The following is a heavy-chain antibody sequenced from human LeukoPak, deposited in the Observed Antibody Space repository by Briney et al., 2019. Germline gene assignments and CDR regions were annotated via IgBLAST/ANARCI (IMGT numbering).Heavy chain of an antibody. J-gene: IGHJ6*02. CDR3: ARGGEYCTNGVCFPYYYYGMDV. CDR2: IYYSGST. Sequence: PSETLSLTCTVSGGSVSSGSYYWSWIRQPPGKGLEWIVYIYYSGSTNYNPSLKSRVTISVDTSKNQFSLKLSSVTAADTAVYYCARGGEYCTNGVCFPYYYYGMDVWGQGTTVTVSS. D-gene: IGHD2-8*01. CDR1: GGSVSSGSYY. V-gene: IGHV4-61*01.